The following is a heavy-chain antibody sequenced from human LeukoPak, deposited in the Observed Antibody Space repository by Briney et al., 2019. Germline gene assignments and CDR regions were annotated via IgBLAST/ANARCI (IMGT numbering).Heavy chain of an antibody. CDR1: GYSFTSYW. J-gene: IGHJ3*02. Sequence: GESLQISCQGSGYSFTSYWIGWVRQMPGKGLEWMGIIYPGDSDTRYSPSFQGQVTISADKSISTAYLQWSSLKASDTAMYYCARLEWIVVVPAARGGAFDIWGQGTMVTVSS. D-gene: IGHD2-2*01. CDR2: IYPGDSDT. CDR3: ARLEWIVVVPAARGGAFDI. V-gene: IGHV5-51*01.